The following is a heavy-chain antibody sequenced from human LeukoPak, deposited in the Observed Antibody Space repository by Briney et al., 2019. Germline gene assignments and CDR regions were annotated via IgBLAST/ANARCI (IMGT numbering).Heavy chain of an antibody. J-gene: IGHJ4*02. CDR1: GGSISSGVYY. V-gene: IGHV4-61*08. CDR3: ARGRTFDN. Sequence: SETLSLTCPVSGGSISSGVYYWSWIRQPPGKGLEWIGNIYDRGSTKYNPSLKSRVTISVDTSKNQFSLRLSSVTAADTAVYYCARGRTFDNWGQGTLVTVSS. CDR2: IYDRGST.